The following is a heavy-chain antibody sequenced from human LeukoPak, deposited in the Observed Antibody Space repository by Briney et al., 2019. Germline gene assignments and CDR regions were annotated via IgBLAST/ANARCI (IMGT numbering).Heavy chain of an antibody. D-gene: IGHD3-10*01. J-gene: IGHJ5*02. V-gene: IGHV4-61*02. Sequence: SETLSLTCTVSGGSISSGSYYWSSIRQPAGKGLEWIGRIYTSGSTNYNPSLKSRVTISVATSKNQFSLKLSSVTAADTGVFYTAIVPNYLYGSGSSQHNNWCDPWGHRTLVTVSP. CDR2: IYTSGST. CDR3: AIVPNYLYGSGSSQHNNWCDP. CDR1: GGSISSGSYY.